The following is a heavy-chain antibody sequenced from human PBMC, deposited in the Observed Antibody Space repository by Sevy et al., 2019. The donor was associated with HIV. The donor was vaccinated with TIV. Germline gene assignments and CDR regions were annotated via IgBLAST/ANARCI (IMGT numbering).Heavy chain of an antibody. J-gene: IGHJ4*02. CDR2: IFSSGST. D-gene: IGHD6-19*01. CDR3: VSIFLSYRSGWSYFDY. V-gene: IGHV3-66*02. CDR1: GFTVNDKY. Sequence: GGSLRLSCAISGFTVNDKYIIWVRQAPGKGLEWVSVIFSSGSTYYADSAKGRFTISRDNSKNTGDLQMNSVRAEDTAVYYCVSIFLSYRSGWSYFDYWGQGTLVTVSS.